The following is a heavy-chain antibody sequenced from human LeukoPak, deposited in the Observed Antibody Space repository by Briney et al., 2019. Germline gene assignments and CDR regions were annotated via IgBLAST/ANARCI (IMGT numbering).Heavy chain of an antibody. V-gene: IGHV3-66*03. Sequence: GGSLRLSCAASGFTVSSNYMSWVRQAPGKGLEWVSVIYSCGSTYCADSVKGRFTISRDNAKNSLYLQMNSLRAEDTAVYYCAELGITMIGGVWGKGTTVTISS. CDR3: AELGITMIGGV. CDR2: IYSCGST. CDR1: GFTVSSNY. J-gene: IGHJ6*04. D-gene: IGHD3-10*02.